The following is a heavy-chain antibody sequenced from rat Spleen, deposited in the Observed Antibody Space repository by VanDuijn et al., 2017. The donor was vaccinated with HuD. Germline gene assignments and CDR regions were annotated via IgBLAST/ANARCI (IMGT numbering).Heavy chain of an antibody. D-gene: IGHD5-1*01. CDR3: VRLLGAPDWYFDF. V-gene: IGHV5-29*01. J-gene: IGHJ1*01. CDR1: GFTFSDYY. Sequence: EVQLVESDGGLVQPGRSLKLSCAASGFTFSDYYMAWVRQAPTKGLEWVASINFDGSGTYYRGSVKGRFTISRDNAKSTLYLQMDSLRSEDTATYYCVRLLGAPDWYFDFWGPGTMVTVSS. CDR2: INFDGSGT.